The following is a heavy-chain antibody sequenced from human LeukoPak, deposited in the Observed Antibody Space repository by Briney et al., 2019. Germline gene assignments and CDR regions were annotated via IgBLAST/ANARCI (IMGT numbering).Heavy chain of an antibody. CDR3: ARVGRARGAPFDP. CDR1: GGSISSSSYY. V-gene: IGHV4-39*07. D-gene: IGHD3-10*01. J-gene: IGHJ5*02. CDR2: IYYSGST. Sequence: SETLSLTCTVSGGSISSSSYYWGWIRQPPGKGLEWIGSIYYSGSTYYNPSLKSRVTISVDTSKNQFSLKLSSVTAADTAVYYCARVGRARGAPFDPWGQGTLVTVSS.